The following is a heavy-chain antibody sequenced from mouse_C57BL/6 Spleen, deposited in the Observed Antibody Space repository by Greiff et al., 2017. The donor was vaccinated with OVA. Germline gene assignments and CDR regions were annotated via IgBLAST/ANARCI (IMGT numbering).Heavy chain of an antibody. D-gene: IGHD2-4*01. CDR2: IYPGDGDT. CDR1: GYAFSSSW. CDR3: ARVYYDYEKDDIDY. J-gene: IGHJ4*01. Sequence: VQLQESGPELVKPGASVKISCKASGYAFSSSWMNWVKQRPGKGLEWIGRIYPGDGDTNYNGKFKGKATLTADKSSITAYMQLSSLTSEDSAVYSGARVYYDYEKDDIDYWGQGTSVTVSS. V-gene: IGHV1-82*01.